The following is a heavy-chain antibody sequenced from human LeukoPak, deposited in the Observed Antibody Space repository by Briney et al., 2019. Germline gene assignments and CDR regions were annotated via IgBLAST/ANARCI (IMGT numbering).Heavy chain of an antibody. J-gene: IGHJ4*02. D-gene: IGHD3-3*01. CDR1: GDSVSSNSAA. V-gene: IGHV6-1*01. CDR3: AKGFYGFSH. Sequence: SQTLSLTFAISGDSVSSNSAAWNWIRQSPSGGLEWLGKTYYRSKWYNDYALSVKSRITTNPDTSKNQFSLQLNSVTLEDTAVYYCAKGFYGFSHWGQGTPVIVSS. CDR2: TYYRSKWYN.